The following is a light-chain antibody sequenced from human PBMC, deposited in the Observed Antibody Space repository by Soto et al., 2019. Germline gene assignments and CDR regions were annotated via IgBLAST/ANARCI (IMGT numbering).Light chain of an antibody. J-gene: IGLJ3*02. Sequence: QSALTQPASVSGSPGQSITISCTGTSSDVGTYDLVSWYQHHPGAAPKLMIYEATRRPSGIPDRFSGSKSATSATLGISELQTGDEAHYYCGAWDSRLRTWVFGEGTKVTVL. V-gene: IGLV2-14*02. CDR3: GAWDSRLRTWV. CDR1: SSDVGTYDL. CDR2: EAT.